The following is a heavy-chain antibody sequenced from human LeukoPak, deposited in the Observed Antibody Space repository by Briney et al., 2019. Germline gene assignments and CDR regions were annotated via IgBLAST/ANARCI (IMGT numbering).Heavy chain of an antibody. Sequence: ASVKVSCKASGYTFTAYYMHWVRQAPGQGLEWMGIINPSGGSTSYAQKFQGRVTMTRDTSTSTVYMELSSLRSEDTAVYYCARRSPGGAFDYWGQGTLVTVSS. D-gene: IGHD4-23*01. CDR1: GYTFTAYY. J-gene: IGHJ4*02. V-gene: IGHV1-46*01. CDR2: INPSGGST. CDR3: ARRSPGGAFDY.